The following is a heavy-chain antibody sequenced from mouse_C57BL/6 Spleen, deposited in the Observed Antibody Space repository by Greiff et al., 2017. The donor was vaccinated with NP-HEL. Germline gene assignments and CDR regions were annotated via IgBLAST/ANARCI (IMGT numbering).Heavy chain of an antibody. Sequence: VKLMESGAELVKPGASVKMSCKASGYTFTTYPIEWMKQNHGKSLEWIGNFHPYNDDTKYNEKFKGKATLTVEKSSSTVYLELSRLTSDDSAVYYCARGGYDYDGFAYWGQGTLVTVSA. D-gene: IGHD2-4*01. CDR3: ARGGYDYDGFAY. V-gene: IGHV1-47*01. CDR2: FHPYNDDT. CDR1: GYTFTTYP. J-gene: IGHJ3*01.